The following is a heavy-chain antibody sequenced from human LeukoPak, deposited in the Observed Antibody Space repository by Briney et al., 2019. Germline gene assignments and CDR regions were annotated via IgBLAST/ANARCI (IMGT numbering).Heavy chain of an antibody. V-gene: IGHV3-33*01. CDR2: IWYDGSNK. CDR3: ARDRGIVDY. CDR1: GFTFSSYG. J-gene: IGHJ4*02. D-gene: IGHD3-10*01. Sequence: GGSLRLSCAASGFTFSSYGMHWVRRAPGKGLEWVAVIWYDGSNKYYADSVKGRFTISRDNSKNTLYLQMNSLRAEDTAVYYCARDRGIVDYWGQGTLVTVSS.